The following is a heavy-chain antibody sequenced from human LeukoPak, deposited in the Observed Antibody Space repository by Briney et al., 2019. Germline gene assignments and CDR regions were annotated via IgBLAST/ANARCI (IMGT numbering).Heavy chain of an antibody. CDR2: IYTSGST. CDR1: GGSISSYY. CDR3: ARNRQWLDANAFDI. D-gene: IGHD6-19*01. Sequence: SETLSLTCTVSGGSISSYYWSWIRQPAVKGLEWIGRIYTSGSTNYNPSLKSRVTMSVDTSKNQFSLKLSSVTAADTAVYYCARNRQWLDANAFDIWGQGTMVTVSS. J-gene: IGHJ3*02. V-gene: IGHV4-4*07.